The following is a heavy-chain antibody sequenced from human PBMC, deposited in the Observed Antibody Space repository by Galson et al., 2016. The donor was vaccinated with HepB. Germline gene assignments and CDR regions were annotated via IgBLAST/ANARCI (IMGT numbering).Heavy chain of an antibody. D-gene: IGHD6-13*01. V-gene: IGHV6-1*01. J-gene: IGHJ4*02. CDR2: TYYRSKWYN. CDR3: ARTWHSSFDY. CDR1: WDSVSSNSVA. Sequence: CAISWDSVSSNSVAWNWIRQSPSRGLEWLGRTYYRSKWYNDYAVYVKSRITINPDTTKNQFSLQLNSVTPEDTAVYYCARTWHSSFDYWGQGTLVTVSS.